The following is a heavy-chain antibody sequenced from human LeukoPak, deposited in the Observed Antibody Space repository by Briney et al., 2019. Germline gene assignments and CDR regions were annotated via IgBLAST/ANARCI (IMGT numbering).Heavy chain of an antibody. V-gene: IGHV4-39*01. CDR3: ARHVNTTTGAPIGWFDP. Sequence: PSQTLSLTCTVSGASISSGGAYWSWIRQPPGKGLEWIGSIFYSGTTYYNPSLKSRVTISVDTSKNQFSLKLTSVTAADTAVYYCARHVNTTTGAPIGWFDPWGQGTLVTVSS. J-gene: IGHJ5*02. D-gene: IGHD2/OR15-2a*01. CDR2: IFYSGTT. CDR1: GASISSGGAY.